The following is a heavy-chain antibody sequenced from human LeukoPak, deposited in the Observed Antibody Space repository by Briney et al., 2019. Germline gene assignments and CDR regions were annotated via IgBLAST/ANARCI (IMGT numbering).Heavy chain of an antibody. J-gene: IGHJ4*02. CDR1: GGSISSSSYY. V-gene: IGHV4-39*01. D-gene: IGHD6-19*01. Sequence: PSETLSLTCTVSGGSISSSSYYWGWIRQPPGKGLEWIGSIYYSGSTYYNPSLKSRVTISVDTSKNQFSLKLSSVTAADTAVYYCAGRGIAVAGGLDYWGQGTLVTVSS. CDR3: AGRGIAVAGGLDY. CDR2: IYYSGST.